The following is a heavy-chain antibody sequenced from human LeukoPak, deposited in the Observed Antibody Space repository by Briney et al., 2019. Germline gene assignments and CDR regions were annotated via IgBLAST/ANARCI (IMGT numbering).Heavy chain of an antibody. J-gene: IGHJ4*02. Sequence: SETLSLTCTVSGGSISSYYWSWIRQPPGKGLEWIGYIYCSGSTNYNPSLKSRVTISVDTSKNQFSLKLSSVTAADTAVYYCARDQRVAGLDYWGQGTLVTDST. V-gene: IGHV4-59*01. CDR1: GGSISSYY. CDR3: ARDQRVAGLDY. CDR2: IYCSGST. D-gene: IGHD6-19*01.